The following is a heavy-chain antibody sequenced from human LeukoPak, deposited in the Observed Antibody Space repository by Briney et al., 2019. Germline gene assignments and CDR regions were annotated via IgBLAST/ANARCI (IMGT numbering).Heavy chain of an antibody. J-gene: IGHJ4*02. D-gene: IGHD1-26*01. CDR3: ARSLSGRYPLFDY. Sequence: PGGSLRLSCAASGFTFSSYSMNWVRQAPGKGLEWVSVLYSGLSTYYADSVKGRFTISSDNSKNTLYLQMNSLRAEDAAVYYCARSLSGRYPLFDYWGQGTLVTVSS. CDR1: GFTFSSYS. V-gene: IGHV3-66*01. CDR2: LYSGLST.